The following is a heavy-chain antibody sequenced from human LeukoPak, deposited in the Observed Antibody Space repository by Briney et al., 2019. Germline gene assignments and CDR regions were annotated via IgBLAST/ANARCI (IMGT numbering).Heavy chain of an antibody. D-gene: IGHD3-10*01. J-gene: IGHJ4*02. CDR2: IIPIFGTA. Sequence: GSSVKVSCKASGGTFSSYAISWVRQAPGQGLEWMGRIIPIFGTANYAQKFQGRVTITTDESTSTAYMELSSLRSEDTAVYYCARTDMVRGVPLYYFDYWGQGTLVTVSS. CDR3: ARTDMVRGVPLYYFDY. V-gene: IGHV1-69*05. CDR1: GGTFSSYA.